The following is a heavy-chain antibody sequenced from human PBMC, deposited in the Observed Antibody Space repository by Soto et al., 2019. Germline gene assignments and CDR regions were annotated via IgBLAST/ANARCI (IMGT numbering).Heavy chain of an antibody. D-gene: IGHD3-22*01. CDR3: ALRSMAVVPEY. V-gene: IGHV4-59*01. CDR2: LYYGRSS. CDR1: GDSISSYY. Sequence: QVQLQESGPGLVKPSETLSLTCAVSGDSISSYYCMWIRQPPGKGLESIGYLYYGRSSNYNPSLKLRVPLSVDTSTNQCSLTLSSMTAADTAVYYCALRSMAVVPEYWGQGTLVTVSS. J-gene: IGHJ4*02.